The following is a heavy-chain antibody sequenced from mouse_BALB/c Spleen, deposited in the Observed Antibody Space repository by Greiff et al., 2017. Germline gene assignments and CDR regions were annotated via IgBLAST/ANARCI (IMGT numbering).Heavy chain of an antibody. V-gene: IGHV2-9*02. Sequence: VHLVESGPGLVAPSQSLSITCTVSGFSLTSYGVHWVRQPPGKGLEWLGVIWAGGSTNYNSALMSRLSISKDNSKSQVFLKMNSLQTDDTAMYYCARDRGDYDQYYFDYWGQGTTLTVSS. D-gene: IGHD2-4*01. CDR1: GFSLTSYG. J-gene: IGHJ2*01. CDR2: IWAGGST. CDR3: ARDRGDYDQYYFDY.